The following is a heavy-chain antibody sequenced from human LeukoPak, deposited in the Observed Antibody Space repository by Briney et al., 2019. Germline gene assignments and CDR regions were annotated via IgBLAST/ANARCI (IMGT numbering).Heavy chain of an antibody. Sequence: PSQTLSLTCTLSGGSISSHYWSWIRKPPGKGLEWSGYRSYNGTTNFNPALKSLVIISGDTSQNLISLKLASVTAADSAGYFCAREDSVSGWNWFDLWGQGTLVIVSS. CDR3: AREDSVSGWNWFDL. D-gene: IGHD6-19*01. CDR2: RSYNGTT. V-gene: IGHV4-59*11. CDR1: GGSISSHY. J-gene: IGHJ5*02.